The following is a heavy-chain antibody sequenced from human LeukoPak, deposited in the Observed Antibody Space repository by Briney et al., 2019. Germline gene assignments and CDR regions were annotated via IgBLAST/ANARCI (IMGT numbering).Heavy chain of an antibody. CDR1: GGSISSSNYY. D-gene: IGHD6-13*01. J-gene: IGHJ4*02. Sequence: SETLSLTCTVSGGSISSSNYYWGWLRQPPGKGLEWIGSIYYSGSTYYNPSLSSRVTISVHTYKKQFALKLSSVTAAHTAVYYCARLCLAAAGKWGQGTLVTVSS. CDR2: IYYSGST. V-gene: IGHV4-39*01. CDR3: ARLCLAAAGK.